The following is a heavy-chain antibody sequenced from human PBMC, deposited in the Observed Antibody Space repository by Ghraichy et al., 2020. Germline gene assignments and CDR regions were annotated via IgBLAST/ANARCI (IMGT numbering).Heavy chain of an antibody. J-gene: IGHJ4*02. Sequence: GGSLRLSCAASGFTFSSYAMSWVRQAPGKGLEWVSAISGSGGSTYYADSVKGRSTISRDNSKNTLYLQMNSLRAEDTAVYYCAKGGGYCSSTSCLGPYYFDYWGQGTLVTVSS. V-gene: IGHV3-23*01. CDR3: AKGGGYCSSTSCLGPYYFDY. CDR2: ISGSGGST. CDR1: GFTFSSYA. D-gene: IGHD2-2*01.